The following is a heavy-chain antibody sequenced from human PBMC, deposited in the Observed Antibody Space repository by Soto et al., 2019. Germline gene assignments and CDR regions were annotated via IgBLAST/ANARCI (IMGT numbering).Heavy chain of an antibody. J-gene: IGHJ3*02. Sequence: QLHLVQSGAVVKKPGASVTVSCSASGYPVTAYYMHWVRQAPGRGLEWMGGINPATGAAKYKQTFQGRVTMTRDTSTSTVFMELGGPTSEDTAVFYCARGGGVGVAGSAAFDMWGQGTLVTVSS. CDR2: INPATGAA. CDR3: ARGGGVGVAGSAAFDM. CDR1: GYPVTAYY. D-gene: IGHD3-3*01. V-gene: IGHV1-2*02.